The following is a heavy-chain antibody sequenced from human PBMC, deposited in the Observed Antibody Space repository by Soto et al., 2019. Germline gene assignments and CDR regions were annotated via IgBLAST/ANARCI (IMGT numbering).Heavy chain of an antibody. CDR3: ARGGGSYSKDWFDP. V-gene: IGHV4-4*07. J-gene: IGHJ5*02. D-gene: IGHD1-26*01. CDR1: GGSISSYY. Sequence: QVQLQESGPGLVKPSKTLSLTCTVSGGSISSYYWSWIRQPAGKGLEWIGRIYTSGSTNYNPSLKSRVTMSLDTSKSQFSMKLSSVTAADTAVYYCARGGGSYSKDWFDPWGQGTLVTVSS. CDR2: IYTSGST.